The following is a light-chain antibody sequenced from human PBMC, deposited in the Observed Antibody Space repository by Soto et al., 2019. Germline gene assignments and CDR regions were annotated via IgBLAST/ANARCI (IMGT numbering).Light chain of an antibody. J-gene: IGKJ1*01. CDR3: QQYDTWPGT. CDR2: GAS. Sequence: EIVMTQSPATLSVSPGERAILSCRASQRVSSNLAWYQQKPGQAPRLLIYGASIRATGIPARFSGSGSGTEFTVTISSLQSEDFAVYFCQQYDTWPGTFGQGTKVEIK. CDR1: QRVSSN. V-gene: IGKV3-15*01.